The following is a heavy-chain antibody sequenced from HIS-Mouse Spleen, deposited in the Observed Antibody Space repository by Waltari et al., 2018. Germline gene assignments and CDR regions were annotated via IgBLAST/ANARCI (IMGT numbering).Heavy chain of an antibody. CDR2: MCSGGRT. CDR3: ARHYYYGSGSYYFDY. J-gene: IGHJ4*02. CDR1: GFTVSSNY. D-gene: IGHD3-10*01. Sequence: EVQLVETGGGLIQPGGSLRLSCAASGFTVSSNYMSWVRQAPGEGLGWVAVMCSGGRTYYANSVKGRFTISRDNSKNTLYLQMNSLRAEDTAVYYCARHYYYGSGSYYFDYRGQGTLVTVSS. V-gene: IGHV3-53*02.